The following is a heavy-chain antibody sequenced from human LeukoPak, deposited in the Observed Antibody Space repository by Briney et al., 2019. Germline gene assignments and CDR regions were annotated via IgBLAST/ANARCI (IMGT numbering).Heavy chain of an antibody. CDR3: AKGLYYYAMDV. Sequence: GGSLRLSCAASGFTFSNYAMTWVRQAPGKGLDWISAIGDSGGGTYYADSVEGRFTISRDNSQNTLYLQMSSLRAEDTAVYYCAKGLYYYAMDVWGQGTAVTVSS. CDR2: IGDSGGGT. CDR1: GFTFSNYA. V-gene: IGHV3-23*01. J-gene: IGHJ6*02.